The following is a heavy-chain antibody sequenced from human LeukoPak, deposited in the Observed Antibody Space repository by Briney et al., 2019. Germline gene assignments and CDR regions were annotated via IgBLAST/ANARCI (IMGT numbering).Heavy chain of an antibody. J-gene: IGHJ6*02. D-gene: IGHD3-3*01. CDR3: ARDRQTKYDFWSGTSLYYYYYGMDV. CDR1: GGSISSYY. V-gene: IGHV4-4*07. Sequence: SETLSLTCTVSGGSISSYYWNWIRQPAGKGLEWIGRIYTSGSTNYNPSLKSRVTISVDTSKNQFSLKLSSVTAADTAVYYCARDRQTKYDFWSGTSLYYYYYGMDVWGQGTTVTVSS. CDR2: IYTSGST.